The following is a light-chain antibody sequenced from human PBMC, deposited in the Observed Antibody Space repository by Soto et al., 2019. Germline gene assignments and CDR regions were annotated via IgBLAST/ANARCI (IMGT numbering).Light chain of an antibody. CDR1: NSDVGGYNY. V-gene: IGLV2-11*01. CDR3: CSYAGSYSYV. CDR2: DVS. Sequence: QSALTQPRSVSGSPGQSVTVSCTGTNSDVGGYNYVSWYKQHPGKAPKIIIYDVSKRPPGVPDRFSGSKSGNTASLTISGLQAEDEADYYCCSYAGSYSYVFGTGTKVTVL. J-gene: IGLJ1*01.